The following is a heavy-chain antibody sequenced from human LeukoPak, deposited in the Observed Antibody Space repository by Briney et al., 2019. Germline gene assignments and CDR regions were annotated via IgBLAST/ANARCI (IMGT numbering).Heavy chain of an antibody. CDR2: ISVYNGNT. CDR1: GYTFINYG. J-gene: IGHJ4*02. Sequence: ASVKVSCKASGYTFINYGISWVRQAPGQGLEWMGLISVYNGNTNDGQKFQGRVTMTTDTSTSTAYMELRSLRSDDTAVYYCARDRGVGDYSIGYWGQGTLVTVSS. D-gene: IGHD3-10*01. CDR3: ARDRGVGDYSIGY. V-gene: IGHV1-18*01.